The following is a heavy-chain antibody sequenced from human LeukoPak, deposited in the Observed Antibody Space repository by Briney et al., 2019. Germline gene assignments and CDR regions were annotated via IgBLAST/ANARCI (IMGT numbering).Heavy chain of an antibody. Sequence: SETLSLTCSLSGGSISSHYWSWIRQPAGKGLEWIGRIYTSGTTTYNPSLQSRVPMSVDTSKNQFSLNLISLTAADTAVYYCAKQLGARAFDIWGQGTMVTVSS. J-gene: IGHJ3*02. CDR3: AKQLGARAFDI. V-gene: IGHV4-4*07. CDR2: IYTSGTT. CDR1: GGSISSHY. D-gene: IGHD1-1*01.